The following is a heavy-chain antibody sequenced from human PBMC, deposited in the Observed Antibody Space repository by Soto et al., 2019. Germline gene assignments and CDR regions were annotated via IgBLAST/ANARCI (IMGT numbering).Heavy chain of an antibody. CDR2: IYTSGST. V-gene: IGHV4-4*07. D-gene: IGHD5-18*01. CDR1: GGSISSYY. Sequence: LSLTCTVSGGSISSYYWSWIRQPAGKGLEWIGRIYTSGSTNYNPSLKSRVTMSVDTSKNQFSLKLSSVTAADTAVYYCARDLVDTAPEWFDPWGQGTLVTVSS. CDR3: ARDLVDTAPEWFDP. J-gene: IGHJ5*02.